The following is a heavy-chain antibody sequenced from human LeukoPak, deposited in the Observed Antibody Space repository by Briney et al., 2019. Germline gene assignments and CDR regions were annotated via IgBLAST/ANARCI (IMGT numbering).Heavy chain of an antibody. CDR2: IYPGDSDT. J-gene: IGHJ4*02. V-gene: IGHV5-51*01. CDR1: GYSFTSYW. D-gene: IGHD2-2*01. CDR3: ARQVTSCYGCFGY. Sequence: GESLQISFKGSGYSFTSYWIGWVRQMPGKGLEWMGIIYPGDSDTRYSPSFQGQVTISPDKSISTAYLQWSSLKASDTAMYYCARQVTSCYGCFGYWGQGTLVTVSS.